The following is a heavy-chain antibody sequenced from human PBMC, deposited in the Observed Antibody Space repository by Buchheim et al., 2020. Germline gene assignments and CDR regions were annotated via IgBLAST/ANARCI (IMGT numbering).Heavy chain of an antibody. D-gene: IGHD4-23*01. J-gene: IGHJ6*02. CDR2: ISSSSSTI. Sequence: EVQLVESGGGLVQPGGSLRLSCAASGFTFSSYSMNWVRQAPGKGLEWVSYISSSSSTIYYADSVKGRFTISRDNAKNSLYLQMNSQRAEDTAVYYCAREQGRGTTVVYYGMDVWGQGTT. CDR3: AREQGRGTTVVYYGMDV. V-gene: IGHV3-48*04. CDR1: GFTFSSYS.